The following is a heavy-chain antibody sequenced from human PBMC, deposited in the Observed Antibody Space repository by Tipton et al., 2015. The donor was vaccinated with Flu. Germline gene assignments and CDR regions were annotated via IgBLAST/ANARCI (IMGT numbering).Heavy chain of an antibody. V-gene: IGHV1-18*04. J-gene: IGHJ4*02. CDR1: GYTLTTYP. CDR3: ARPGGPAAINPFSYFDF. CDR2: ISGYSGIT. Sequence: QLVQSGPEVKKPGASVKVSCKASGYTLTTYPISWVRQAPGQGLEWMGWISGYSGITQYAQRLQGRVTMTTDTSTNIAYMELRSLRSDDTAVYYCARPGGPAAINPFSYFDFWGQGALVTVSS. D-gene: IGHD2-2*01.